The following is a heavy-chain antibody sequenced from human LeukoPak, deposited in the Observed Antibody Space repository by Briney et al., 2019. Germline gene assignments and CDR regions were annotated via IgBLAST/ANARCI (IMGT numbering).Heavy chain of an antibody. CDR3: ARVYSRGPFDS. Sequence: GGSLRLSCAASGFTFSTYWMHWVRQAPGKGLVWVSRVNSDGSGTTYADSVKGRFTISRDNAKNTLYLQMNSLSAEDTAMYYCARVYSRGPFDSWGEGTLVSVSS. D-gene: IGHD6-13*01. CDR1: GFTFSTYW. V-gene: IGHV3-74*01. CDR2: VNSDGSGT. J-gene: IGHJ4*02.